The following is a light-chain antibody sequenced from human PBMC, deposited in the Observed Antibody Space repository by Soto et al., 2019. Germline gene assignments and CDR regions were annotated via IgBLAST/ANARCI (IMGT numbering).Light chain of an antibody. V-gene: IGKV1-6*01. Sequence: AIQMTQSPSSLSASVGDRVTITCRASQGIRNELSWFQQRPGNAPTLLIYDASSLEGGVPSRFSGSGSGTDFTLIISSLQPEDFATYYCLQYYNYPRTFGQGTKVDIK. J-gene: IGKJ1*01. CDR1: QGIRNE. CDR3: LQYYNYPRT. CDR2: DAS.